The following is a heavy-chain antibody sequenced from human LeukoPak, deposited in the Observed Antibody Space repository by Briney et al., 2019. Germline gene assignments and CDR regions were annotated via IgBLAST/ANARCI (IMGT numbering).Heavy chain of an antibody. V-gene: IGHV3-33*01. CDR2: IWYDGSNK. CDR3: ARDRNCSGGSCYFRGPYYYYYYGMDV. Sequence: GGSLRLSCAASGFTFSSYGMHWVRQAPGKGLEWVAVIWYDGSNKYYADSVKGRFTISRDNSKNTLYLQMNSLRAEDTAVYYCARDRNCSGGSCYFRGPYYYYYYGMDVWGQGTTVTVSS. D-gene: IGHD2-15*01. J-gene: IGHJ6*02. CDR1: GFTFSSYG.